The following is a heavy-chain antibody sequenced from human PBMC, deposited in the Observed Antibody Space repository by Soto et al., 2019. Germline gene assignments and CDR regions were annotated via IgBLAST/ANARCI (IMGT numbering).Heavy chain of an antibody. CDR2: ISSSSSHT. V-gene: IGHV3-11*05. J-gene: IGHJ4*02. CDR3: ARGSSLLDY. Sequence: GGSLRLSCATSGFTFSDFYMSWVRQAPGKGLEWVSYISSSSSHTNYGDSVKGRFTISRDNAKNSLYLQMNSLRAEDTAVYYCARGSSLLDYWGQGALVTVSS. CDR1: GFTFSDFY. D-gene: IGHD6-13*01.